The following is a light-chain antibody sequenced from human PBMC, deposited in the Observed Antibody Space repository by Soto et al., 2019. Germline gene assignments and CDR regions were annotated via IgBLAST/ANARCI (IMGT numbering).Light chain of an antibody. Sequence: QPVLTQPPSASGTPVQRVTISCSGSSSNIGSNFVYWYQQLPGKAPKLLIYSNNQRPSGVPDRFSGSKSGTSASLAISGLRSEYEADYYCAAWDDSLSGCYVFGTGTKVTVL. V-gene: IGLV1-47*02. CDR1: SSNIGSNF. CDR3: AAWDDSLSGCYV. CDR2: SNN. J-gene: IGLJ1*01.